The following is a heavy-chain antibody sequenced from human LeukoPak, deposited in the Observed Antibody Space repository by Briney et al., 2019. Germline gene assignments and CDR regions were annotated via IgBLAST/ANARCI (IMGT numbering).Heavy chain of an antibody. V-gene: IGHV1-18*01. Sequence: ASVKVSCTASGYTFTSYGISWVRQAPGQGLEWMGWISAYNGNTNYAQKLQGRVTMTTDTSTSTAYMELRSLRSDDTAVYYCASLYCSSTSCRRRAFDIWGQGTMVTVSS. J-gene: IGHJ3*02. D-gene: IGHD2-2*01. CDR3: ASLYCSSTSCRRRAFDI. CDR2: ISAYNGNT. CDR1: GYTFTSYG.